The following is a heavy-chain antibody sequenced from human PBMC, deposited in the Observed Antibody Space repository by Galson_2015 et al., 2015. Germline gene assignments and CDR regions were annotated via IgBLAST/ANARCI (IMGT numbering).Heavy chain of an antibody. J-gene: IGHJ6*02. CDR1: GFTFSNAW. Sequence: SLRLSCAASGFTFSNAWMSWVRQAPGKGLEWVGRIKSKTDGGTTDYAAPVKGRFTISRDDSKNTLYLQMNSLKTEDTAVYYCTTDFPHYYHYGMDVWGQGTTVTVSS. V-gene: IGHV3-15*01. D-gene: IGHD2/OR15-2a*01. CDR2: IKSKTDGGTT. CDR3: TTDFPHYYHYGMDV.